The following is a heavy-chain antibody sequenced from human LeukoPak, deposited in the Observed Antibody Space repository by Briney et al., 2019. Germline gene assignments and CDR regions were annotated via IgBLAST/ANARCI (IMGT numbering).Heavy chain of an antibody. V-gene: IGHV1-18*01. Sequence: ASVKVSCKASGYTFTSYGISWVRQAPGQGLEWMGWISAYNGNTNYAQKLQGRVTMTTDTSTSTAYMELRSLRSDDTAVNYCARDTYYDFWSGRDYYYYGMDVWGQGTTVTVSS. CDR2: ISAYNGNT. D-gene: IGHD3-3*01. CDR1: GYTFTSYG. CDR3: ARDTYYDFWSGRDYYYYGMDV. J-gene: IGHJ6*02.